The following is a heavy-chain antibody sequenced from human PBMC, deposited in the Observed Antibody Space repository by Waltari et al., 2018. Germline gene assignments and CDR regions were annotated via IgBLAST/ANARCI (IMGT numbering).Heavy chain of an antibody. V-gene: IGHV3-30*18. CDR2: TSYEGNNQ. CDR1: GFTFSTYG. D-gene: IGHD6-19*01. Sequence: QVQLVESGGGVVQPGRSLRLSCAASGFTFSTYGMHWVRQAPGKGMEWGAVTSYEGNNQYDPDAVEGRFTISRDNSKNTLYLQMNSRSAEDMAVYYCAKDRASYASGWYEDGNFDYWGQGTLVPVSS. J-gene: IGHJ4*02. CDR3: AKDRASYASGWYEDGNFDY.